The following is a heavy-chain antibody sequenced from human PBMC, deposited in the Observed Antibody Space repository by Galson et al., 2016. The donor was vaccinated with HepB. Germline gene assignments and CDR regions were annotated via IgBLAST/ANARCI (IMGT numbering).Heavy chain of an antibody. CDR3: ARASGDFDH. D-gene: IGHD3-10*01. J-gene: IGHJ4*02. CDR1: GFTFSDYS. CDR2: ISSTSLFM. Sequence: SLRLSCAASGFTFSDYSMNWVRQAPGKGLEWVSFISSTSLFMYYADSVRGRFTISRDNTKNSLFLQMNSLRAEDTAVYYCARASGDFDHWGQGTLVTVSS. V-gene: IGHV3-21*06.